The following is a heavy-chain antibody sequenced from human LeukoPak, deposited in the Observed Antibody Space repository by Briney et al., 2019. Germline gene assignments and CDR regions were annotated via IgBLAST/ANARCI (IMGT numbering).Heavy chain of an antibody. CDR2: ISSSSSYI. V-gene: IGHV3-21*01. CDR1: GFTVSSNY. J-gene: IGHJ6*02. CDR3: ASWITMVRGVIRGMDV. Sequence: PGGSLRLSCAASGFTVSSNYMNWVRQAPGKGLEWVSSISSSSSYIYYADSVKGRFTISRDNAKNSLYLQMNSLRAEDTAVYYCASWITMVRGVIRGMDVWGQGTTVTVSS. D-gene: IGHD3-10*01.